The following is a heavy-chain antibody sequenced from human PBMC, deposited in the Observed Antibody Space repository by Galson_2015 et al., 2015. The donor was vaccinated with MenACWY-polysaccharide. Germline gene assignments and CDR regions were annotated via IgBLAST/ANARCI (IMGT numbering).Heavy chain of an antibody. CDR2: IFHSGTT. CDR3: ARVEKYSGSFYILY. Sequence: ETLSLTCAVSDYSIRSGYFWGWIRQPPGKGLEWIASIFHSGTTYYNPSLKSRVTISVDTSKDQFSLKLSSVTAADTAVYYCARVEKYSGSFYILYWGQGTLVTVSS. V-gene: IGHV4-38-2*01. CDR1: DYSIRSGYF. D-gene: IGHD1-26*01. J-gene: IGHJ4*02.